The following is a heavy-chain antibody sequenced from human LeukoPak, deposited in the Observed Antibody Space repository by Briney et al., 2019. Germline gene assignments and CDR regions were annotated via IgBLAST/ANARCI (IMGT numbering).Heavy chain of an antibody. CDR1: GFTFSNAW. CDR3: TTGLVTTGRYYFDY. J-gene: IGHJ4*02. V-gene: IGHV3-15*01. CDR2: IKSKTDGGTT. D-gene: IGHD3-9*01. Sequence: GGSLRLSCAASGFTFSNAWMSWVRQAPGKGLEWVGRIKSKTDGGTTDYAAPVKGRFTISRDDSKNTLYLQMNSLKTEDTAVYYCTTGLVTTGRYYFDYWGQGTLVTVSS.